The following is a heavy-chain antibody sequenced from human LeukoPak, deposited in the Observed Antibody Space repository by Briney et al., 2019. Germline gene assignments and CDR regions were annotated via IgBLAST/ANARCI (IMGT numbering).Heavy chain of an antibody. Sequence: ASVTVSCTASGYTFTGYYMHWVRQAPGQGLEWMGWINPNSGGTNYAQTFQGRVTMTRVTSIRTAYMELSRLRSDDTAVYYCARSAPYNWNVRGSFDYWGQGTLVTVSS. CDR3: ARSAPYNWNVRGSFDY. CDR1: GYTFTGYY. CDR2: INPNSGGT. D-gene: IGHD1-20*01. J-gene: IGHJ4*02. V-gene: IGHV1-2*02.